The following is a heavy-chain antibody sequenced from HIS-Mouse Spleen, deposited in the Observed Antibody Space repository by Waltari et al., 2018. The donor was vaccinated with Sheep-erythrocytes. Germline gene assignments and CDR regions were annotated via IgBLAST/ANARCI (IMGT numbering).Heavy chain of an antibody. D-gene: IGHD1-26*01. CDR1: GGTFSSYA. Sequence: QVQLVQSGAEVKKPGSSVKVSCKASGGTFSSYAISWVRQAPGQGLEWMGRIIPSLGIANYAQKFPGRVTITADKSTSTAYMELSSLRSEDTAVYYCAQTGATTPHFDYWGQGTLVTVSS. CDR2: IIPSLGIA. V-gene: IGHV1-69*04. CDR3: AQTGATTPHFDY. J-gene: IGHJ4*02.